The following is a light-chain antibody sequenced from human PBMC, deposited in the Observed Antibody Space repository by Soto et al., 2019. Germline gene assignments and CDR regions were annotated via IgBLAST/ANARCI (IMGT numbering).Light chain of an antibody. V-gene: IGLV2-14*01. Sequence: QSALTQPASVSESPGQSITISCTGTSSDIGDYNFVSWYQQHPGKAPQLMIYDVSYRPSGVSHRFSGSKSGNTASLTISWLQTEDEDDYYCSSYTSNTTLVFGGGTKVTVL. CDR1: SSDIGDYNF. J-gene: IGLJ2*01. CDR3: SSYTSNTTLV. CDR2: DVS.